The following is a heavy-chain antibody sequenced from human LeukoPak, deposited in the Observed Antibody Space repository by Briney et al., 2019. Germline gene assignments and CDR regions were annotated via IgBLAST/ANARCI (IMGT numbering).Heavy chain of an antibody. V-gene: IGHV1-18*01. J-gene: IGHJ6*02. Sequence: GASVKVSCKASGYTFTSYGISWVRQVPGQGLEWMGWISAYNGNTNYAQKLQGRVTMTTDTSTSTAYMELRNLRSDDTAVYYCAREGEQWFGELTWNYYGMDVWGQGTTVTVSS. D-gene: IGHD3-10*01. CDR1: GYTFTSYG. CDR2: ISAYNGNT. CDR3: AREGEQWFGELTWNYYGMDV.